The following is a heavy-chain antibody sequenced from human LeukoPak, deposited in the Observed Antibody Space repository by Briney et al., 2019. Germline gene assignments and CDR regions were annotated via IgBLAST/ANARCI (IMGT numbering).Heavy chain of an antibody. J-gene: IGHJ4*02. Sequence: SETLSLTCFVSGGSVSSSRNYWGWIRQSPGKGLEWIGSINYSGSTSYNPSLKSRVTISVDTSKNQFSLKLSSVTAADTAVYYCARASYYDSSGYYFDYWGQGTLVTVSS. CDR2: INYSGST. CDR3: ARASYYDSSGYYFDY. CDR1: GGSVSSSRNY. D-gene: IGHD3-22*01. V-gene: IGHV4-39*07.